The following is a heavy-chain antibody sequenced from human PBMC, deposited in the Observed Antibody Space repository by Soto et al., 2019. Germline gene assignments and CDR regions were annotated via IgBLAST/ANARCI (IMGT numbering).Heavy chain of an antibody. CDR3: ANIVVVPAAGFDP. J-gene: IGHJ5*02. Sequence: VQLVQSGAEVKKPGSSVKVSCKASGGTFSSYAISWVRQAPGQGLEWMGGIIPIFGTANYAQKFQGRVTIPEDESKRKAYMELSSLRSEDTAVYYCANIVVVPAAGFDPWGQGTLVTVSS. CDR2: IIPIFGTA. CDR1: GGTFSSYA. D-gene: IGHD2-2*01. V-gene: IGHV1-69*01.